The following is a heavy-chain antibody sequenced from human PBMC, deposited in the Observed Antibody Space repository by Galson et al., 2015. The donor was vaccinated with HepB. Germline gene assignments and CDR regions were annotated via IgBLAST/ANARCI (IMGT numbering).Heavy chain of an antibody. Sequence: CAASGFTFNNYAMNWVRQAPGKGLEWVSTISAGGGLTYFADSVKGRFTISRDNSKNTLYLQMNSLRVEDTAIYYCAKDLWGSSWIFDYWGQGTLVTVSS. D-gene: IGHD6-13*01. V-gene: IGHV3-23*01. J-gene: IGHJ4*02. CDR3: AKDLWGSSWIFDY. CDR2: ISAGGGLT. CDR1: GFTFNNYA.